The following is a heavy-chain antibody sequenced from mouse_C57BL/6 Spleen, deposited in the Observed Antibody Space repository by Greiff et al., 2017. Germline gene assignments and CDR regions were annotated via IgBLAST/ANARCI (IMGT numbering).Heavy chain of an antibody. D-gene: IGHD1-1*01. V-gene: IGHV1-82*01. CDR2: IYPGDGDT. CDR3: ARHYGSSLDV. J-gene: IGHJ1*03. CDR1: GYAFSSSW. Sequence: VQLQQSGPELVKPGASVKISCKASGYAFSSSWMNWVKQRPGKGLEWIGRIYPGDGDTNYNGKFKGKATLTADKSSSTAYMQLSSLTSEDSAVYFCARHYGSSLDVWGTGTTVTVSS.